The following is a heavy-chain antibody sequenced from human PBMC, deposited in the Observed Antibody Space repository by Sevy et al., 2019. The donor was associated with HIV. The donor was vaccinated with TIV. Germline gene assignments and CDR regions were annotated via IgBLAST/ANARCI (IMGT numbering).Heavy chain of an antibody. D-gene: IGHD3-16*01. CDR2: INPNSGGT. CDR3: ASLGARGVTCSNWFDP. Sequence: ASVKVSCKASGYTFTGYYMHWVRQAPGQGLEWMGWINPNSGGTNYAEKFQGRVTMTRDTSISTAYMELSRLRSDDTAVYYCASLGARGVTCSNWFDPWGQGTLVTVS. V-gene: IGHV1-2*02. J-gene: IGHJ5*02. CDR1: GYTFTGYY.